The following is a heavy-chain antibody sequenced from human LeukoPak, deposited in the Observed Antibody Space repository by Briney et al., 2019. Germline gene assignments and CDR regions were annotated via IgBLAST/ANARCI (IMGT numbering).Heavy chain of an antibody. CDR3: ARRGYYGDYASTFDY. CDR2: IIPIFGTA. CDR1: GGTFSSYA. Sequence: SVKVSCKASGGTFSSYAISWVRQAPGQELEWMGGIIPIFGTANYAQKFQGRVTITADESTSTAYMELSSLRSEDTAVYYCARRGYYGDYASTFDYWGQGTLVTVSS. D-gene: IGHD4-17*01. V-gene: IGHV1-69*01. J-gene: IGHJ4*02.